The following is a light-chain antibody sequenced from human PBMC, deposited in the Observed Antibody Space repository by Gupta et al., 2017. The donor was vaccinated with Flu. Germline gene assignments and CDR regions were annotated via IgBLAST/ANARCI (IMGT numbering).Light chain of an antibody. Sequence: EIVMTQSPATLSVSPGERATLSCRASQSVSRYLAWYQHKPGQAPRLLIYGASTRATGIPARFSGSGSGTEFTLTISSLQSEDFAVYYCQHYNGWPPAYSFGQGTKLEIK. CDR3: QHYNGWPPAYS. CDR1: QSVSRY. V-gene: IGKV3-15*01. J-gene: IGKJ2*03. CDR2: GAS.